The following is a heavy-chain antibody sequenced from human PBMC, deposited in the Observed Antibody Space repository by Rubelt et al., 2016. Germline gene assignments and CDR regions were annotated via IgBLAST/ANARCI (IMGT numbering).Heavy chain of an antibody. CDR2: MNPNSGNP. V-gene: IGHV1-8*01. J-gene: IGHJ4*02. Sequence: QVQLVQSGAEVKKPGASVKVSCKASGYTFTSYDINWVRQAPGQGLEWMGWMNPNSGNPGYAQKFQGRVTMTRNTATSTAYMELSSLRSEDTAVYYWARSRAVKLADSGGNDYWGQGTLVTVSS. CDR1: GYTFTSYD. CDR3: ARSRAVKLADSGGNDY. D-gene: IGHD4-23*01.